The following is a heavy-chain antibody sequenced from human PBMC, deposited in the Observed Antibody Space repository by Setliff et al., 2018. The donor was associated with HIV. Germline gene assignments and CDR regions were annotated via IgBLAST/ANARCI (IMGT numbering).Heavy chain of an antibody. J-gene: IGHJ3*01. Sequence: SETLSLTCTVSGGSISSGSYYWSWIRQPAGKGLEWIGRIYTSGSTNYNPSLKSRVTMSIDTSKNQFSLNVSSVTAADTAVYYCARGWGHDGFDFWGQGTMVTVSS. CDR3: ARGWGHDGFDF. CDR1: GGSISSGSYY. CDR2: IYTSGST. V-gene: IGHV4-61*02. D-gene: IGHD7-27*01.